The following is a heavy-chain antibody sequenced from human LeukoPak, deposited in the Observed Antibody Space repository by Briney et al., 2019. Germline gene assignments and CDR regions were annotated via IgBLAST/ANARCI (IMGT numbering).Heavy chain of an antibody. CDR1: GFIFSGST. D-gene: IGHD6-19*01. V-gene: IGHV3-73*01. CDR3: TSPQADSGATYFRH. J-gene: IGHJ1*01. Sequence: QPGGSLKLSCAASGFIFSGSTIHWVRQASGKGLEWIGRIRSKANSYATAYAASVKGRLTIPRDDAKNTAYLQMDSLKTEDTAVYYCTSPQADSGATYFRHWGQGTLVTVSS. CDR2: IRSKANSYAT.